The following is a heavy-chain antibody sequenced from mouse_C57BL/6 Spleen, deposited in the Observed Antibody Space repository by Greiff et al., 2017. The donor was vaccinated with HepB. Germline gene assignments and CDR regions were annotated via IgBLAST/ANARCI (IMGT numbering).Heavy chain of an antibody. CDR1: GYSITSGYY. CDR2: ISYDGSN. D-gene: IGHD2-4*01. V-gene: IGHV3-6*01. CDR3: ARDYYDYDGGYYYAMDY. Sequence: EVKLMESGPGLVKPSQSLSLTCSVTGYSITSGYYWNWIRQFPGNKLEWMGYISYDGSNNYNPSLKNRISITRDTSKNQFFLKLNSVTTEDTATYYCARDYYDYDGGYYYAMDYWGQGTSVTVSS. J-gene: IGHJ4*01.